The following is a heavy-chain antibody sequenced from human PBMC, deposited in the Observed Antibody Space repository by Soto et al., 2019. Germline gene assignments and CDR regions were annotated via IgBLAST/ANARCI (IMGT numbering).Heavy chain of an antibody. Sequence: PGGSLRLSCAASGFTFRSFTMNWVRQAPGKGLEWVSTIGSNSAYIYYTDALRGRFTISRDNAKNSLHLQMNSLRAEDTAVYYCTRDASRDSSARGWFDPWGPGTLVTVYS. CDR1: GFTFRSFT. D-gene: IGHD6-13*01. V-gene: IGHV3-21*01. CDR3: TRDASRDSSARGWFDP. J-gene: IGHJ5*02. CDR2: IGSNSAYI.